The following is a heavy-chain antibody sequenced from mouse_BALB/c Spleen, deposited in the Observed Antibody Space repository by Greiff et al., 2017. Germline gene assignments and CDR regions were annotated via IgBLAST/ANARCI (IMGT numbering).Heavy chain of an antibody. V-gene: IGHV3-8*02. CDR3: ARWGKEWDMDV. Sequence: EVQGVESGPSLVRPSQTLSLTCSVTGDSITGYYWKWVRKFPGNRLECMGYISYSGSTDYNTSLKSRISITRDTSKNQYYLQLNSVTTEDTATYSCARWGKEWDMDVWGAGTTVTVSS. J-gene: IGHJ1*01. D-gene: IGHD1-1*02. CDR2: ISYSGST. CDR1: GDSITGYY.